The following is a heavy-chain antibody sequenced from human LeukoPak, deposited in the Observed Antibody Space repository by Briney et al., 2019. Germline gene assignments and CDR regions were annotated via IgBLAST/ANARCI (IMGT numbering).Heavy chain of an antibody. Sequence: SKTLSLTCAVYGGSFSGYYWSWIRQPPGKGLERIGEINHSGSTNYNPSLKSRVTISVDTSKNQFSLKLSSVTAADTAVYYCARGGDTAMVTHRSPFDYWGQGTLVTVSS. CDR1: GGSFSGYY. CDR2: INHSGST. J-gene: IGHJ4*02. V-gene: IGHV4-34*01. D-gene: IGHD5-18*01. CDR3: ARGGDTAMVTHRSPFDY.